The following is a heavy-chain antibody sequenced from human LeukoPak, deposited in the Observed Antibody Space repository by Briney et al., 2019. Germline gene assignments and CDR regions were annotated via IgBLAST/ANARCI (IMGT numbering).Heavy chain of an antibody. CDR2: VYNGVTT. CDR1: GFTVSNHY. J-gene: IGHJ4*02. D-gene: IGHD3-22*01. CDR3: ASDSSIHYGY. V-gene: IGHV3-66*01. Sequence: GGSLRLSCTVSGFTVSNHYMSWVRQAPGEGLECVSIVYNGVTTYNADSVKGRFTISTDNSKNTLYLEMNSLRVEDTAVYYCASDSSIHYGYWGQGTLVTVSS.